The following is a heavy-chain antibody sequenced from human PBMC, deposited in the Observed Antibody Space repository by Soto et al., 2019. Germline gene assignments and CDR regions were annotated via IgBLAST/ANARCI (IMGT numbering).Heavy chain of an antibody. Sequence: PSETLSLTCAVSSGSISSSNWWSWVRQPPGKGLEWIGEIYHSGSTNYNPSLKSRVTISVDKSKNQFSLKLSSVTAADTAVYYCARAGRSTDYGDLYYFDYWGQGTLVTVSS. CDR2: IYHSGST. CDR3: ARAGRSTDYGDLYYFDY. D-gene: IGHD4-17*01. CDR1: SGSISSSNW. J-gene: IGHJ4*02. V-gene: IGHV4-4*02.